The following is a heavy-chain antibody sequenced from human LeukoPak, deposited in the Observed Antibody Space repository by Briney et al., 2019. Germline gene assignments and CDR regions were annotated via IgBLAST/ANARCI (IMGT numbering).Heavy chain of an antibody. CDR2: SNPNSGGT. J-gene: IGHJ5*02. Sequence: ASVTVSCKASGYTFTGYYIHWVRHAPGQGLEWMGWSNPNSGGTNYAQRFQGRVTMTRDTSISTAYMELSGLRSDDTGVYYCARELTTVTTRGSKNWFDPWGQGTLVTVSS. V-gene: IGHV1-2*02. D-gene: IGHD4-17*01. CDR1: GYTFTGYY. CDR3: ARELTTVTTRGSKNWFDP.